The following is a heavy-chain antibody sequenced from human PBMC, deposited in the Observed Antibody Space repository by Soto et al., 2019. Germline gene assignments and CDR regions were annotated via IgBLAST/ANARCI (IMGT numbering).Heavy chain of an antibody. Sequence: PGGSLRLSCAASGFTFSSYGMHWVRQAPGKGLEWVAVISYDGSNKYYADSVKGRFTISRDNSKNTLYLQMNSLRAEDTAVYYCAKDSMYSSSPPGRYFDYWGQGTLVTVSS. D-gene: IGHD6-13*01. CDR2: ISYDGSNK. CDR3: AKDSMYSSSPPGRYFDY. CDR1: GFTFSSYG. J-gene: IGHJ4*02. V-gene: IGHV3-30*18.